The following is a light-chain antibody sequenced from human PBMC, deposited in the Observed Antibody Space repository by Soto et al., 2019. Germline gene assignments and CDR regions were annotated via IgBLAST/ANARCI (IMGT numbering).Light chain of an antibody. V-gene: IGKV1-16*02. CDR2: AAS. CDR3: QQYNSYPVS. CDR1: QDISNH. J-gene: IGKJ4*01. Sequence: DIQMTQSPSSLSASVGDRVTITCRASQDISNHLAWFQQKPGKAPKSLISAASSLQSGVPSKFSGSGSGTDFTLTISSLQPEDFATYYCQQYNSYPVSFGGGTKVEIK.